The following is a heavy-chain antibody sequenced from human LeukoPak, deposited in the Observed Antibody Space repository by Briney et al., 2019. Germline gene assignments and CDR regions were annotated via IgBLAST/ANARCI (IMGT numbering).Heavy chain of an antibody. V-gene: IGHV1-18*01. J-gene: IGHJ6*02. D-gene: IGHD6-13*01. CDR1: GYTFTSYG. CDR3: ARGVAAAGIFYYYYYGMDV. CDR2: ISAYNGNT. Sequence: ASVKVSCKASGYTFTSYGISWVRQAPGQGLEWMGWISAYNGNTNYAQKLQGRVTMTRNTSISTAYMELSSLRSEDTAVYYCARGVAAAGIFYYYYYGMDVWGQGTTVTVSS.